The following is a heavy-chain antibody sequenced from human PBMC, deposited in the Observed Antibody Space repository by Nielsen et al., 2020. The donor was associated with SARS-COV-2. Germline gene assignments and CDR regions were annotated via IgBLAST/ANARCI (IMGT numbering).Heavy chain of an antibody. CDR3: ARDGQQLVARRYYGMDV. D-gene: IGHD6-13*01. CDR2: INPSGGST. Sequence: WVRQAPGQGLEWMGIINPSGGSTSYAQKFQGRVTMTRDTSTSTVYMELSSLRSEDTAVYYCARDGQQLVARRYYGMDVWGQGTTVTVSS. J-gene: IGHJ6*02. V-gene: IGHV1-46*01.